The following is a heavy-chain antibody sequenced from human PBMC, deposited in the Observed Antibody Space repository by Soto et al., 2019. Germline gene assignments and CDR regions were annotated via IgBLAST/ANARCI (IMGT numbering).Heavy chain of an antibody. J-gene: IGHJ4*02. CDR3: AKDSGYDSTD. V-gene: IGHV3-23*01. CDR2: LSGSDGRT. CDR1: GFTFSSYG. D-gene: IGHD3-22*01. Sequence: EVQLLESGGGLVQPGGSLRLSCVASGFTFSSYGMSWVRQAPGKGLEWISGLSGSDGRTTYADSVKGRFTISRDNSKNTLYLHMNSLRVEDTALYYCAKDSGYDSTDWGQGTLVTVSS.